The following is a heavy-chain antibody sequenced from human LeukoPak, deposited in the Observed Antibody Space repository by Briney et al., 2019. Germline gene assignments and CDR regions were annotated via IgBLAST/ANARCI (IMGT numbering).Heavy chain of an antibody. CDR2: INSDGSST. D-gene: IGHD3-22*01. V-gene: IGHV3-74*01. Sequence: PGGSLRLSCAASGFTFSSYWMHWVRQAPGKGLVWVSRINSDGSSTSYADSVKGRFTISRDNAKNSLYLQMNSLRAEDTAVYYCARESYFDSSGAFDYWGQGTLVTVSS. J-gene: IGHJ4*02. CDR1: GFTFSSYW. CDR3: ARESYFDSSGAFDY.